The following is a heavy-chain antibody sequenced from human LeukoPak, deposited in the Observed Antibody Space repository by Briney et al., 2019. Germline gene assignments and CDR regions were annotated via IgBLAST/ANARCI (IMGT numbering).Heavy chain of an antibody. CDR1: GFTFSSYE. CDR3: ARDPHYYGSGSFDY. Sequence: GGSLRLSCAASGFTFSSYEMNWVRQAPGKGLEWVSYISSSGSTIYYADSVKGRFTISRDNAKKSLYLQMNSLRGEDTGVYYCARDPHYYGSGSFDYWGQGILVTVSS. V-gene: IGHV3-48*03. D-gene: IGHD3-10*01. J-gene: IGHJ4*02. CDR2: ISSSGSTI.